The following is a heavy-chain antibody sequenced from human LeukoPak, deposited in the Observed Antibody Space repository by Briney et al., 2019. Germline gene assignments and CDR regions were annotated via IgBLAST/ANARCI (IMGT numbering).Heavy chain of an antibody. CDR3: ARVSYTVTTGYFDY. Sequence: TGGSLRLSCAASGFTFSSYATSWVRQAPGKGLEWVSSISSSSSYIYYADSVKGRFTISRDNAKNSLYLQMNSLRAEDTAVYYCARVSYTVTTGYFDYWGQGTLVTVSS. J-gene: IGHJ4*02. D-gene: IGHD4-17*01. V-gene: IGHV3-21*01. CDR2: ISSSSSYI. CDR1: GFTFSSYA.